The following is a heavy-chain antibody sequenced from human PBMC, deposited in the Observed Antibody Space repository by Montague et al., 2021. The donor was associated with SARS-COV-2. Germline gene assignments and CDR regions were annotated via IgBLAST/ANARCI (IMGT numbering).Heavy chain of an antibody. CDR2: VYYSGTT. Sequence: TLSLTCSVSGVSVNSGSHYWSWIRQPPGKGLEWIGYVYYSGTTKYNPSLQSRVSISLDTSNNQFSLSLRSVTSADSAVYFCAREARGYSYGVFPGFDYWGLGVLVTVSS. CDR1: GVSVNSGSHY. D-gene: IGHD5-18*01. V-gene: IGHV4-61*01. CDR3: AREARGYSYGVFPGFDY. J-gene: IGHJ4*02.